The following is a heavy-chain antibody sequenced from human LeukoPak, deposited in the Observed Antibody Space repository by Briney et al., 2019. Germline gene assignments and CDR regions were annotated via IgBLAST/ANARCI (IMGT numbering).Heavy chain of an antibody. CDR3: AREEGFDY. Sequence: PGVSLTLSCAASGFTFSSYNMNWVRQAPGKGLEWVSFISSTSNTIYYADSVKGRFTISRDNAKNSLYLQMNSLRAEDTAAYYCAREEGFDYWGQGTLVTVSS. CDR1: GFTFSSYN. CDR2: ISSTSNTI. J-gene: IGHJ4*02. V-gene: IGHV3-48*01.